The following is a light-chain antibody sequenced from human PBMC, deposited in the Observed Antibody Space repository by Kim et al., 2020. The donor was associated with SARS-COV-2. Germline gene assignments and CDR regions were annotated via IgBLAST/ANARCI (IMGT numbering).Light chain of an antibody. CDR1: SSNIGAGYA. CDR3: QSYDSSLGGWV. Sequence: QSVLTQPPSLSGAPGQRVTISCTGSSSNIGAGYAVHWYQQLPGTAPKLLIYGNINRPSGVPDRFSGSKSGTSASLAITGLQAEDEADYYCQSYDSSLGGWVFGGGTQLTVL. CDR2: GNI. J-gene: IGLJ3*02. V-gene: IGLV1-40*01.